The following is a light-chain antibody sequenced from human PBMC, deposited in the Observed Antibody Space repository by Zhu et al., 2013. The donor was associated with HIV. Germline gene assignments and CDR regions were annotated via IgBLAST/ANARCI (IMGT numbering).Light chain of an antibody. CDR3: SSYTSRNTLGV. CDR2: EVS. V-gene: IGLV2-14*02. Sequence: QSALTQPASVSGSPGQSITISCTGTSSDVGSYNLVSWYQQHPGKAPKLMIYEVSNRPSGVSNRFSGSKSGNTASLTISGLQADDEADYYCSSYTSRNTLGVFGTGTKVTVL. CDR1: SSDVGSYNL. J-gene: IGLJ1*01.